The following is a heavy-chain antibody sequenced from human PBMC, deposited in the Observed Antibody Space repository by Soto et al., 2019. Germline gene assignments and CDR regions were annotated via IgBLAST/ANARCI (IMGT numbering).Heavy chain of an antibody. CDR2: IKSKTDGGTT. D-gene: IGHD1-1*01. CDR3: TWMEPYYYYGMDV. CDR1: GFTFSNAW. Sequence: PGGSLRLSCAASGFTFSNAWMSWVRQAPGKGLEWVGRIKSKTDGGTTDYAAPVKGRFTISRDDSKNTLYLQMNSLKTEDTAVYDCTWMEPYYYYGMDVWGQGTTVTVSS. V-gene: IGHV3-15*01. J-gene: IGHJ6*02.